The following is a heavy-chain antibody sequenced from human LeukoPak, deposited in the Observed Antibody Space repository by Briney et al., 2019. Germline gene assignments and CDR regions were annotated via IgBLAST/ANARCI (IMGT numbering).Heavy chain of an antibody. D-gene: IGHD2/OR15-2a*01. Sequence: SETLSLTCSVSGASISGYYWSWIRQPPGKGLECFGHIYYSGSTTYNPSLKSRVTISVDSSKNQFSLRLSSVTAADTAVYYCARCLSRCNNGFDIWGQGTMVTVSS. CDR3: ARCLSRCNNGFDI. CDR1: GASISGYY. CDR2: IYYSGST. V-gene: IGHV4-59*01. J-gene: IGHJ3*02.